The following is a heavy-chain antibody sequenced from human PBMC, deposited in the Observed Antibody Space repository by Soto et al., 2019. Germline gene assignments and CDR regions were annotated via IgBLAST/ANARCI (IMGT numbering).Heavy chain of an antibody. V-gene: IGHV4-31*03. J-gene: IGHJ5*02. D-gene: IGHD2-21*01. CDR2: IYVTGAV. CDR1: GAALNSGNYY. Sequence: SETLSLTCSVSGAALNSGNYYWSWIRQVPGKGLEWIGHIYVTGAVDYNPPLRDRITISQDTSERQFSLNLRLVTAADTAVYYCARLRIATNNYKWFDPWGQGTLVTVSS. CDR3: ARLRIATNNYKWFDP.